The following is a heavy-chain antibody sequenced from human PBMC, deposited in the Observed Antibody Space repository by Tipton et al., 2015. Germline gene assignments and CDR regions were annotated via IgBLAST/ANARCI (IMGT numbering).Heavy chain of an antibody. CDR1: AYSISSDYY. CDR2: ISHSGNT. V-gene: IGHV4-38-2*01. D-gene: IGHD4-23*01. Sequence: LRLSCAVSAYSISSDYYWGWIRQPPGKGLEWIGSISHSGNTYYNPSLKSRVTISVDTSKTQFSLEMRSVTATDTAVYYCARARGRHGGLFDSWGQGTLVTVSS. CDR3: ARARGRHGGLFDS. J-gene: IGHJ4*02.